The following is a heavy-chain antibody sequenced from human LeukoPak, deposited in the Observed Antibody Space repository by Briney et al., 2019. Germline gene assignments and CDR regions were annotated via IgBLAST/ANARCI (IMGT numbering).Heavy chain of an antibody. CDR1: GYTFTSYD. CDR2: MNPNSGNT. D-gene: IGHD3-22*01. Sequence: GASVKVSCKASGYTFTSYDINWVRQATGQGLEWMGWMNPNSGNTGYAQKFQGRVTITRNTSISTAYMELSSLRSDDTAVYYCARVDYKYYYDSSGYPDYWGQGTLVTVSS. V-gene: IGHV1-8*03. CDR3: ARVDYKYYYDSSGYPDY. J-gene: IGHJ4*02.